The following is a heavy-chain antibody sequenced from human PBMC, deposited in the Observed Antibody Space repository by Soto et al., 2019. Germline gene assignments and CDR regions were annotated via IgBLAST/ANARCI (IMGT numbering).Heavy chain of an antibody. J-gene: IGHJ4*02. CDR1: GFTFSNYA. Sequence: EVQLVESGGGLVQPGRSLRLSCAGSGFTFSNYAMHWVRQAPGKGLEWVSGISWNSGTIGYADSVKGPFTIARDNAKNSLYLQMNSLRAEDTALYYCAKDKLYSNYEYYFDHWGQGTLVTVSS. CDR3: AKDKLYSNYEYYFDH. CDR2: ISWNSGTI. V-gene: IGHV3-9*01. D-gene: IGHD4-4*01.